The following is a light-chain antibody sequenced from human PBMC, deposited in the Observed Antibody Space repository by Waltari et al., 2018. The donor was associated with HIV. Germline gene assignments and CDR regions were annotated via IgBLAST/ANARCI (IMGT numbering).Light chain of an antibody. Sequence: SYELTQPSSVSVSPGQTTRITCSGDVLAKIYARWFQQKPGQAPVVMIYKDNERPSGIPERFAGSSSGTTVTLTISGAQIEDEADYYCYSAADNMGVFGGGTKLTVL. CDR3: YSAADNMGV. J-gene: IGLJ3*02. CDR1: VLAKIY. V-gene: IGLV3-27*01. CDR2: KDN.